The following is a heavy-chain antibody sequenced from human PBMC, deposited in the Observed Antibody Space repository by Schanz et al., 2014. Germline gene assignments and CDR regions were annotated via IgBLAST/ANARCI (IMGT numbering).Heavy chain of an antibody. CDR3: AKVREWWPYYFDY. CDR1: GFSFSTYA. Sequence: EVQLVESGGGLAQPGGSLRLSCAASGFSFSTYAMNWVRQAPGKGLEWVSLISGRGDSTHYADSVKGRFTISRDNSDNTLFLQMNSLRAEDTAVYYCAKVREWWPYYFDYWGQGTLVTVSS. J-gene: IGHJ4*02. D-gene: IGHD2-15*01. CDR2: ISGRGDST. V-gene: IGHV3-23*04.